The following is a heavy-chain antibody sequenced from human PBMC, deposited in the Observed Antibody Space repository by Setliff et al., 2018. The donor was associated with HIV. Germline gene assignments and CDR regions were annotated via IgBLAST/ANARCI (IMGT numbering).Heavy chain of an antibody. D-gene: IGHD3-3*01. CDR2: IIPIFGTT. CDR3: AKDPIFRVVTYYYYYMDV. J-gene: IGHJ6*03. Sequence: ASVKVSCKASGGTFSNYGMSWVRQAPGQGLEWMGGIIPIFGTTNYAQKFQGRVTITADKSTSTAYMELSSLRSEDTAVYYCAKDPIFRVVTYYYYYMDVWGKGTTVTVSS. V-gene: IGHV1-69*06. CDR1: GGTFSNYG.